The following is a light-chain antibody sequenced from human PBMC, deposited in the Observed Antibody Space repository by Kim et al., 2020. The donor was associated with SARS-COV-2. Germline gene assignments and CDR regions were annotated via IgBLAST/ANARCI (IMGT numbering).Light chain of an antibody. CDR3: QQYSDWPT. V-gene: IGKV3-15*01. CDR2: GAS. Sequence: SVSPGERATLSCRASQSINRNLAWYQQKPGQAPRLLIYGASTRATGIPATFSGSGSGTEFTLTISRLQSEESAVYYCQQYSDWPTFGPGTKVDIK. J-gene: IGKJ3*01. CDR1: QSINRN.